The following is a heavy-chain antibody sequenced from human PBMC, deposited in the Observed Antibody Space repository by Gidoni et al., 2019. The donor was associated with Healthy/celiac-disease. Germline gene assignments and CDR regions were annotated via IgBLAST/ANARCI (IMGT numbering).Heavy chain of an antibody. V-gene: IGHV1-69*01. CDR1: GGTFSSYA. CDR3: ASVPITVGATAYYYYGMDV. D-gene: IGHD1-26*01. J-gene: IGHJ6*02. CDR2: IIPIFGTA. Sequence: QVQLVQSGAEVKKPGSSVKVSCEASGGTFSSYAISWVRQAPGQGLEWMGGIIPIFGTANYAQKFQGRVTITADESTSTAYMELSSLRSEDTAVYYCASVPITVGATAYYYYGMDVWGQGTTVTVSS.